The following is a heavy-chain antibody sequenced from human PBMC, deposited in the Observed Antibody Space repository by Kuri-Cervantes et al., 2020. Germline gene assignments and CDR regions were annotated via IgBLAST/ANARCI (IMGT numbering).Heavy chain of an antibody. CDR1: GFTFSDYY. D-gene: IGHD3-3*01. J-gene: IGHJ6*03. CDR2: ISKSSSTL. CDR3: ARIPTYYDFWSVTTLYYYYMDV. Sequence: GESLKISCAASGFTFSDYYMSWIRQAPGKGLEWVSYISKSSSTLYYTDSVKGRFTISRDNAKNSLYLQMNSLRAEDTAVYYCARIPTYYDFWSVTTLYYYYMDVWGKGTTVTVSS. V-gene: IGHV3-11*04.